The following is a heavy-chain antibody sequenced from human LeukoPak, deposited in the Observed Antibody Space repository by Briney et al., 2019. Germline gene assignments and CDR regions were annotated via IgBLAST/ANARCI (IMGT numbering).Heavy chain of an antibody. CDR2: IYHSGST. J-gene: IGHJ4*02. CDR1: GYSISSGYY. D-gene: IGHD6-19*01. Sequence: SETLSLTCAVSGYSISSGYYWGWIRQPPGKGLEWIRSIYHSGSTYYNPSLKSRVTISVDTSKNQFSLKLSSVTAADTAVYYCARDTVAGSDFDYWGQGTLVTVSS. V-gene: IGHV4-38-2*02. CDR3: ARDTVAGSDFDY.